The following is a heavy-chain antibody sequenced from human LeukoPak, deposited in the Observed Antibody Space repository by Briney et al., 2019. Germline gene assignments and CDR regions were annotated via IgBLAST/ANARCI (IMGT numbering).Heavy chain of an antibody. CDR3: ARDRRIAVAGYFDY. CDR2: ISSSSSYI. Sequence: GGSLRLSCAASGFTFSSYSMNWVRQAPGKGLEWVSSISSSSSYIYYADSVKGRFTISRDNAKNSLYLQMNSLSAGDTAVYYCARDRRIAVAGYFDYWGQGTLVTVSS. D-gene: IGHD6-19*01. V-gene: IGHV3-21*01. CDR1: GFTFSSYS. J-gene: IGHJ4*02.